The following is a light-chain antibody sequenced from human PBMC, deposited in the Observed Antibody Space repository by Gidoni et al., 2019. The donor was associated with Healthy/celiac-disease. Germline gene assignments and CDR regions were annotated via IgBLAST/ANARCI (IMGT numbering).Light chain of an antibody. V-gene: IGKV1-9*01. CDR2: AAS. Sequence: DIQWTQSPSFLSASVGDRVTITCRASQDISSYLAWYQQKPGKAPELLIYAASILQSGVPSRFSGRGSGTEFTLTISSLQPADFATSYCQQLNSYAFGQGTKVDSK. CDR1: QDISSY. J-gene: IGKJ2*01. CDR3: QQLNSYA.